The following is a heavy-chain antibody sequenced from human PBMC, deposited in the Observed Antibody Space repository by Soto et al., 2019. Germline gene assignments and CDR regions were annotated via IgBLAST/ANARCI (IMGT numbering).Heavy chain of an antibody. CDR3: ARWNEVAIIKETPDYYYGMAV. D-gene: IGHD2-2*02. V-gene: IGHV1-69*02. J-gene: IGHJ6*02. Sequence: QVQLVQSGAEVKKPGSSVKVSCEASGGTLNSNTITWVRQAPGQRLEWVGKITPILGVTTYAQRFQGRVTITADKSTSKVYRELTGLRSEDSAVYYCARWNEVAIIKETPDYYYGMAVWGQWTTVTVSS. CDR2: ITPILGVT. CDR1: GGTLNSNT.